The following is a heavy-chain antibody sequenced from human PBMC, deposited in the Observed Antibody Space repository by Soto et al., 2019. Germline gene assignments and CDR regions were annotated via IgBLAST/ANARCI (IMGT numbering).Heavy chain of an antibody. J-gene: IGHJ4*02. CDR3: VRVVAIPGSPNN. Sequence: QVQLVQSGAEVRQPASSVKVSCKTSGGTFSSYAISWVRQAPGQGLEWMGGIVPIVDTSTYAQKFQGRVTITADESTSTFYMELRSLRSDDTAVYYCVRVVAIPGSPNNWGQGTLFTFSS. D-gene: IGHD2-15*01. V-gene: IGHV1-69*12. CDR1: GGTFSSYA. CDR2: IVPIVDTS.